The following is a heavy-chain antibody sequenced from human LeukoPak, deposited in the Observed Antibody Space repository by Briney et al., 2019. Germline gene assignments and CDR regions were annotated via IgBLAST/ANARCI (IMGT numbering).Heavy chain of an antibody. D-gene: IGHD1-1*01. V-gene: IGHV5-51*01. CDR3: ARPGTTGTTI. Sequence: GESLKIPCKGYGYSFTRNWIGWVRQMPGKGLEWMGIIYPADSDTRYSPSFQGQVTISADNSISTAFLQWSSLKASDTATYYCARPGTTGTTIWGQGALVTVSS. CDR1: GYSFTRNW. J-gene: IGHJ4*02. CDR2: IYPADSDT.